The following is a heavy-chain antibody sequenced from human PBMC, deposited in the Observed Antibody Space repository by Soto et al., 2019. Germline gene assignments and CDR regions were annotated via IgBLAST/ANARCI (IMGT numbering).Heavy chain of an antibody. CDR2: IDPSDSYT. D-gene: IGHD6-19*01. J-gene: IGHJ4*02. V-gene: IGHV5-10-1*01. CDR1: GYSFTSYW. CDR3: ARGERIAVDGTKDFDY. Sequence: GESLKISCKGSGYSFTSYWISWVRQMPGKGLEWMGRIDPSDSYTNYSPSFQGHVTISADKSISTAYLQWSSLKASDTAMYYCARGERIAVDGTKDFDYWGQGTLVTVSS.